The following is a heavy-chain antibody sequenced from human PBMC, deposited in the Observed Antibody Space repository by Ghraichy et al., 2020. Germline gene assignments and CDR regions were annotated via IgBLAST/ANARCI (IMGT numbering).Heavy chain of an antibody. CDR2: INDSGST. V-gene: IGHV4-34*01. J-gene: IGHJ4*02. Sequence: SETLSLTCAVYGGSFSGYYWSWIRQPPGKGLEWIGEINDSGSTNYNPSLKSRVTMSVITSRSQISLNVSSVTAADTAMYYCVSLFHDYWGQGTLVTVSS. D-gene: IGHD2/OR15-2a*01. CDR3: VSLFHDY. CDR1: GGSFSGYY.